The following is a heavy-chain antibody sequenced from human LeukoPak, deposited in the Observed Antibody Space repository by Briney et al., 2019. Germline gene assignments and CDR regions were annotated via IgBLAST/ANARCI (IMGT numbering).Heavy chain of an antibody. Sequence: ASVKVSCKASGYTFTDNYIHWVRQAPGQGLEWMAWINPNTGGTNYAQKFQGRVTVTRDTSISTAYMELSRLRSDDTAVYYCARSELPELHFDYWGQGTLVTVSS. CDR3: ARSELPELHFDY. D-gene: IGHD1-7*01. V-gene: IGHV1-2*02. CDR2: INPNTGGT. CDR1: GYTFTDNY. J-gene: IGHJ4*02.